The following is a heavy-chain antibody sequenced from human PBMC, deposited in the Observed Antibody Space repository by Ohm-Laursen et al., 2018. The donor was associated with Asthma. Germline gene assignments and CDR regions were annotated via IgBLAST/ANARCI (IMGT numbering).Heavy chain of an antibody. J-gene: IGHJ5*02. CDR3: AKGEYRCSSTSCYNWFDP. CDR1: GFTFSSYG. D-gene: IGHD2-2*01. CDR2: ISYDGSNK. V-gene: IGHV3-30*18. Sequence: SLRLSCTASGFTFSSYGMHWVRQAPGKGLEWVAVISYDGSNKYYADSVKGRFTISRDNSKNTLYLQMNSLRAEDTAVYYCAKGEYRCSSTSCYNWFDPWGQGTLVTVSS.